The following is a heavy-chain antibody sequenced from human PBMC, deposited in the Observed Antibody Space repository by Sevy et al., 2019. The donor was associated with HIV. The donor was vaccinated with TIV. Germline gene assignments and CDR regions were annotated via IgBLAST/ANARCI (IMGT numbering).Heavy chain of an antibody. V-gene: IGHV4-39*01. J-gene: IGHJ2*01. CDR2: IYYSGSP. CDR3: ARREGSSEFGWYFDL. Sequence: SETLSLTCSVSGGSISSSYHYWGWIRQPPGKGLEWIGGIYYSGSPYYCTSLKSRVTIAVDTSKNQFSLKLSSATAADTAVYYCARREGSSEFGWYFDLWGRGTLVTVSS. D-gene: IGHD3-16*01. CDR1: GGSISSSYHY.